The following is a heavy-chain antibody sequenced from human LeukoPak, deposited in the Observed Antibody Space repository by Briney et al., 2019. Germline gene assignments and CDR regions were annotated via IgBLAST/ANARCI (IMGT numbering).Heavy chain of an antibody. D-gene: IGHD3-22*01. Sequence: GGSLRLSCAASGFTFSSYSMNWVRQAPGKGLEWVSYISSSSSTTYYADSVKGRFTISRDNAKNSLYLQMNSLRAEDTAVYYCARDRQGFANYYDSSAIITEYFQHWGQGTLVTVSS. CDR2: ISSSSSTT. J-gene: IGHJ1*01. CDR3: ARDRQGFANYYDSSAIITEYFQH. CDR1: GFTFSSYS. V-gene: IGHV3-48*04.